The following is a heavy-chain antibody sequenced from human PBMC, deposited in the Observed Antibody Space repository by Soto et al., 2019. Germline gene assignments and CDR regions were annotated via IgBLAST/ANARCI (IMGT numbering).Heavy chain of an antibody. CDR3: ARDLLVAAAGYGMDV. D-gene: IGHD6-13*01. Sequence: EVQLVESGGGLVQPGGSLRLSCAASGFTFSSYSMNWVRQAPGKGLEWVSYISSSSSTIYYADSVKGRFTISRDNAKNSLDLQMNSLRDEDTAVYYCARDLLVAAAGYGMDVWGQGTTVTVSS. V-gene: IGHV3-48*02. CDR2: ISSSSSTI. J-gene: IGHJ6*02. CDR1: GFTFSSYS.